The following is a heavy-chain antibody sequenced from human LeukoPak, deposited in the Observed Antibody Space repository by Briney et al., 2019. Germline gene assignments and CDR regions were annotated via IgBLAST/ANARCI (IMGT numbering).Heavy chain of an antibody. CDR1: GFTFSSYA. V-gene: IGHV3-23*01. CDR3: ARAHYASSNIKVPFDV. J-gene: IGHJ6*04. CDR2: IIGSGGST. D-gene: IGHD3-22*01. Sequence: GGSLRLSCAASGFTFSSYAMSWVRQAPGKGLEWVSAIIGSGGSTYYADSVKGRFTISRDNSKNTLYLQMNSLRAEDTAVYYCARAHYASSNIKVPFDVWGKGTTVTVSS.